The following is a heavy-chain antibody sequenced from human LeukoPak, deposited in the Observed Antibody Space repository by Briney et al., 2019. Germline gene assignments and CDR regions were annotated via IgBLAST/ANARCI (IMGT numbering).Heavy chain of an antibody. V-gene: IGHV1-24*01. CDR3: ATGKIQLWSYKYYFDY. Sequence: ASVKVSCKVSGYTLTELSMHWVRQAPGKGLEWMGGFDPEDGETIYAQKFQGRVTMTEDTSTDTAYMELSSLRSGDTAVYYCATGKIQLWSYKYYFDYWGQGTLVTVSS. D-gene: IGHD5-18*01. J-gene: IGHJ4*02. CDR1: GYTLTELS. CDR2: FDPEDGET.